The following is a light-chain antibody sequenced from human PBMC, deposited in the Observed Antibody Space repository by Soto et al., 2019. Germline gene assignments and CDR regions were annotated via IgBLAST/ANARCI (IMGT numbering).Light chain of an antibody. Sequence: IQMAQAPSGLSPPLGAGVTVTWRASQGISSYLAWYQQKPGKAPKLLIYAASTLQSGVPSRFSGSGSGTDFTLTISCLQSEDFATYYCQQYYSYPRTFGQGTKVDIK. CDR3: QQYYSYPRT. J-gene: IGKJ1*01. CDR1: QGISSY. CDR2: AAS. V-gene: IGKV1-8*01.